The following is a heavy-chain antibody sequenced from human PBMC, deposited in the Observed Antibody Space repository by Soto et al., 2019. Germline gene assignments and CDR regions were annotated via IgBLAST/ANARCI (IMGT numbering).Heavy chain of an antibody. CDR2: IIPIFGTA. V-gene: IGHV1-69*13. D-gene: IGHD6-19*01. J-gene: IGHJ6*02. CDR3: ASRPAGGVAGTLKHLYGMDV. Sequence: ASVKVSCKASGGTFSSYAISWVRQAPGQGLEWMGGIIPIFGTANYAQKFQGRVTITADESTSTAYMELSSLRSEDTAVYYCASRPAGGVAGTLKHLYGMDVWGQGTTVTVSS. CDR1: GGTFSSYA.